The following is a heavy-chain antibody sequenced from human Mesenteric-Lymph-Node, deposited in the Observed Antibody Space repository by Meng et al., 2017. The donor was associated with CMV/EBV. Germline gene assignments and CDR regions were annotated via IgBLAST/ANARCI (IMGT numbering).Heavy chain of an antibody. CDR3: AKDLGTCISTSCYWDY. CDR2: ISGSGGST. Sequence: GESLKISCAASGFTFSSYAMSWVRQAPGKGLEWVSAISGSGGSTYYADSVKGRFTISRDNSKNTLYLQINSLRAEDTAVYYCAKDLGTCISTSCYWDYWGQGTLVTVSS. V-gene: IGHV3-23*01. J-gene: IGHJ4*02. CDR1: GFTFSSYA. D-gene: IGHD2-2*01.